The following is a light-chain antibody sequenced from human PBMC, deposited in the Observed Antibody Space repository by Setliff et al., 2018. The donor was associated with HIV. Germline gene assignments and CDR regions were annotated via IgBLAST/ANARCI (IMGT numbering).Light chain of an antibody. CDR1: NSDVGGYNY. J-gene: IGLJ1*01. CDR2: DVS. CDR3: CSYTSRTPLYV. V-gene: IGLV2-14*03. Sequence: QSALTQPASVSGSPGQSITISCTVINSDVGGYNYVSWYQQHPGKAPKLMISDVSYRPSGVSNRFSGTESGNTASLTISGLQAEDEADYYCCSYTSRTPLYVFGTGTKVTVL.